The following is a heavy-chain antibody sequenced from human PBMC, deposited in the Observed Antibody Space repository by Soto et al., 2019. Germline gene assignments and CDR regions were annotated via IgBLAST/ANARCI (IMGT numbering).Heavy chain of an antibody. Sequence: QVLLVQSGSEVKKPGASMKVSCQTSGYTFSDFALTWVRQVPDKGLEWLGWISPYTGKTNYAQRVHDRLALTTDTSTRTAYLELRSLTYDDTAVYYCARLGWELLSGRRYFDYWGPGTLVTVSS. CDR1: GYTFSDFA. V-gene: IGHV1-18*04. J-gene: IGHJ4*02. CDR2: ISPYTGKT. D-gene: IGHD1-26*01. CDR3: ARLGWELLSGRRYFDY.